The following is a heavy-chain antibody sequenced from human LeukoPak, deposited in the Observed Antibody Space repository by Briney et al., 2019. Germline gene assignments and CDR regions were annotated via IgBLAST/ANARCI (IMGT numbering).Heavy chain of an antibody. J-gene: IGHJ4*02. D-gene: IGHD4-17*01. CDR1: GYTFTGYY. Sequence: ASVQVSCKASGYTFTGYYMHWVRQATGQGLEWMGWMNPNSGNTGYAQKFQGRVTMTRNTSISTAYMELSSLRSEDTAVYYCARGRDYGDYASDYWGQGTLVTVSS. V-gene: IGHV1-8*01. CDR2: MNPNSGNT. CDR3: ARGRDYGDYASDY.